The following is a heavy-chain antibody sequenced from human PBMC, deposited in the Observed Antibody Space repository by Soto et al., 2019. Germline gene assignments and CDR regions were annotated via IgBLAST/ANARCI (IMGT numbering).Heavy chain of an antibody. J-gene: IGHJ6*02. CDR2: IIPIFGTA. CDR1: GGTISSYA. Sequence: SVKGSCKASGGTISSYAISWGRKDTGQGLEWMGGIIPIFGTANYAQKFQGRVTITADESTSTAYMELSSLRSEDTAVYYCASSYYDFWSGYHYYYYGMDVWGQGTTVTVSS. V-gene: IGHV1-69*13. CDR3: ASSYYDFWSGYHYYYYGMDV. D-gene: IGHD3-3*01.